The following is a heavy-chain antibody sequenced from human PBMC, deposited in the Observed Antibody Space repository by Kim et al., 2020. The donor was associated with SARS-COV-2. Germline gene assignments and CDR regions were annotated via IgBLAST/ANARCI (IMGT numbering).Heavy chain of an antibody. Sequence: SETLSLTCAVYGGSFSGYYWSWIRQPPGKGLEWIGEINHSGSTNYNPSLKSRVTISVDTSTNQFSLKLSSVTAADTAVYYCARGYVVVPVAIYSWYYGMGVWGQGTTVTVSS. J-gene: IGHJ6*02. V-gene: IGHV4-34*01. CDR2: INHSGST. D-gene: IGHD2-2*01. CDR1: GGSFSGYY. CDR3: ARGYVVVPVAIYSWYYGMGV.